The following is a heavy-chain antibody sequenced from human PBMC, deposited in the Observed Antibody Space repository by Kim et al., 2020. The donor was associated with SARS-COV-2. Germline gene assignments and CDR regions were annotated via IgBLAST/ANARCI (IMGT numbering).Heavy chain of an antibody. J-gene: IGHJ5*02. CDR3: VQNWNGDS. D-gene: IGHD1-1*01. CDR2: ITYNGYNT. CDR1: GFAFSSHA. Sequence: GGSLRLSCTASGFAFSSHAMHWVRQAPGKGLESVSVITYNGYNTFYSDSVKGRFTISRDNSKNKVYLQMSSLRVEDTAVYYCVQNWNGDSLGQGTLGTVSS. V-gene: IGHV3-64D*06.